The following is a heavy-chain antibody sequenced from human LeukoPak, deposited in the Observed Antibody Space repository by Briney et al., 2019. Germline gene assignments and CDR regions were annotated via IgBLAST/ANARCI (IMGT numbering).Heavy chain of an antibody. D-gene: IGHD2-2*01. CDR1: GYTFTSYY. CDR2: INPSGGST. Sequence: ASVKVSCKASGYTFTSYYMHWVRQAPGQGLEWMGIINPSGGSTSYAQKFQGRVTMTRDTSTSTAYMELRSLRSDDTAVYYCARVDCSSTSCYVPGWDMGHFDYWGQGTLVTVSS. V-gene: IGHV1-46*01. J-gene: IGHJ4*02. CDR3: ARVDCSSTSCYVPGWDMGHFDY.